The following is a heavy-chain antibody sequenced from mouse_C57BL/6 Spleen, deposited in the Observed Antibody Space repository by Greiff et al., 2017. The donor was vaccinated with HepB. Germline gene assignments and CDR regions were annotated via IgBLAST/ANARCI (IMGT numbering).Heavy chain of an antibody. D-gene: IGHD1-1*01. J-gene: IGHJ4*01. CDR2: IYPGSGNT. CDR3: ARGDYYYGSSHLYYAMDY. Sequence: QVQLQQSGAELVRPGASVKLSCKASGYTFTDYYINWVKQRPGQGLEWIARIYPGSGNTYYNEKFKGKATLTAEKSSSTAYMQLSSLTSEDSAVYFCARGDYYYGSSHLYYAMDYWGQGTSVTVSS. CDR1: GYTFTDYY. V-gene: IGHV1-76*01.